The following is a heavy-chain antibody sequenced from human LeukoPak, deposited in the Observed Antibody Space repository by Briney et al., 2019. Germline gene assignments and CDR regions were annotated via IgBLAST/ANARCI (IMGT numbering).Heavy chain of an antibody. CDR3: TTDLFDYPTIDY. V-gene: IGHV3-15*01. J-gene: IGHJ4*02. Sequence: GGSLRLSCAASGFTFSNAWMSWVRQAPGKGLEWVGRIKSKTDGGTTDYAAPVKGRFTISRDDSENTLYLQMNSLKTEDTAVYYCTTDLFDYPTIDYWGQGTLVTVSS. CDR2: IKSKTDGGTT. CDR1: GFTFSNAW. D-gene: IGHD3-10*02.